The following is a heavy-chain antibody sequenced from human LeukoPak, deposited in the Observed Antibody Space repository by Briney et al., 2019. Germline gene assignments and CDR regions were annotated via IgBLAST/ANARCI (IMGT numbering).Heavy chain of an antibody. CDR3: ARDRSGSYRE. CDR2: ISSSSSYI. J-gene: IGHJ4*02. V-gene: IGHV3-21*01. Sequence: GGSLRLSCAASGFTFSSYSMSWVRQAPGKGLEWASSISSSSSYIYCADSVKGRFTISRDNAKNSLYLQMNSLRAEDTAVYYCARDRSGSYREWGQGTLVTVSS. CDR1: GFTFSSYS. D-gene: IGHD1-26*01.